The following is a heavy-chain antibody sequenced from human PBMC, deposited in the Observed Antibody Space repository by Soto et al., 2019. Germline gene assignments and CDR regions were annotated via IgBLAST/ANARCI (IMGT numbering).Heavy chain of an antibody. CDR2: IYATGTT. CDR1: GASISGFY. D-gene: IGHD1-1*01. CDR3: VRDGTKTLRDWFDH. Sequence: XGTLSLTCTVSGASISGFYWSWIRKSAGKGLEWIGRIYATGTTDYNPSLKSRVMMSVDTSKKQFSLKLRSVTAADTAVYYCVRDGTKTLRDWFDHWGQGISVTSPQ. J-gene: IGHJ5*02. V-gene: IGHV4-4*07.